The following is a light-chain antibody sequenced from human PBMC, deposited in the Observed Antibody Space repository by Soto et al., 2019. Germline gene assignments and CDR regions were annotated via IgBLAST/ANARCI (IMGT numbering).Light chain of an antibody. CDR1: QSVSGSY. CDR3: QQYGSSPQT. CDR2: GAS. J-gene: IGKJ4*01. Sequence: EIVLTQSPGTLSLSPGERATLSCRASQSVSGSYLAWYQQKPGQAPRLLIYGASSRATGIPDRFSGSGSGTDFTLTISRLEPEDFAVYYCQQYGSSPQTFGGGTKLEIK. V-gene: IGKV3-20*01.